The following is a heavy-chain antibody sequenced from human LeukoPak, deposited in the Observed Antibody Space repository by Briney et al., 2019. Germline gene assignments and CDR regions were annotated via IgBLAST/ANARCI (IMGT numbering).Heavy chain of an antibody. Sequence: SVKLSCKGSGCTFTSYTSSWVRQAPGQGLEWMGGIIPISGTTYYAQKFQGRVTITADESTSTAYMELSSLRCEDTAVYYCARGEGVVIRAFDYWGKGTLVTVSS. D-gene: IGHD2-21*01. CDR2: IIPISGTT. J-gene: IGHJ4*02. CDR3: ARGEGVVIRAFDY. V-gene: IGHV1-69*01. CDR1: GCTFTSYT.